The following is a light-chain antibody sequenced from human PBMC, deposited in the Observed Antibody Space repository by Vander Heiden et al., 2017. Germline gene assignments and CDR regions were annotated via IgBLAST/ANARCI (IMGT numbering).Light chain of an antibody. J-gene: IGKJ3*01. CDR2: AAS. CDR3: PQCYCTPLFT. V-gene: IGKV1-39*01. Sequence: DIQITQSPSSLSASVGDRVTITCRASQSISSYLNWYQQKPGKAPKLLIYAASSLQSGVPSRFSASGSGTDFTLTISSLQPEDFATYYFPQCYCTPLFTFGPGTKVDIK. CDR1: QSISSY.